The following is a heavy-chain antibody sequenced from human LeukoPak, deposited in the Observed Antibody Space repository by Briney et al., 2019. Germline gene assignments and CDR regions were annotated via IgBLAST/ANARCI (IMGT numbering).Heavy chain of an antibody. J-gene: IGHJ5*02. CDR2: MNPNSSNT. CDR3: ATASKGVLRYFDWHPADWFDP. D-gene: IGHD3-9*01. Sequence: SGKLCCNASGYTFTSYDNNMVRQATAPGLEWMGWMNPNSSNTGYTQKFQGRVTMTRNTSISTAYMEMSSLRSEDTAVYYCATASKGVLRYFDWHPADWFDPWGQGTLVTVSS. CDR1: GYTFTSYD. V-gene: IGHV1-8*01.